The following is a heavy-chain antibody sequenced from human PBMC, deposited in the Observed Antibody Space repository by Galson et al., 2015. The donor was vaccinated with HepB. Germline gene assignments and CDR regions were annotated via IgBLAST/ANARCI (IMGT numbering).Heavy chain of an antibody. Sequence: SLRLSCAASGFTFDDYAMHWVRQAPGKGLEWVSGISWNSGTIDYADSVKGRFTISRDNAKNSLYLQMNSLRAEDTAVYYCAKRGLVGIAAAGIDYWGQGTLVTVSS. V-gene: IGHV3-9*01. D-gene: IGHD6-13*01. J-gene: IGHJ4*02. CDR1: GFTFDDYA. CDR3: AKRGLVGIAAAGIDY. CDR2: ISWNSGTI.